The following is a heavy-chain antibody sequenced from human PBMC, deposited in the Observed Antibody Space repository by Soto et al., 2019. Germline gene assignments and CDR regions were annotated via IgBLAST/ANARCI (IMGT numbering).Heavy chain of an antibody. CDR2: IISVFAST. J-gene: IGHJ5*02. V-gene: IGHV1-69*01. D-gene: IGHD3-9*01. CDR1: GGTFSTYG. Sequence: QVHLVQSGAAVKKPASSVKVSCQASGGTFSTYGITCVRQAPGHGLEWMGAIISVFASTSSAQLFRGRLSITADEVSSRFYMELSGLTSEYTAIYYCATAVFRGTAIQQFEPWGQGTLVTVS. CDR3: ATAVFRGTAIQQFEP.